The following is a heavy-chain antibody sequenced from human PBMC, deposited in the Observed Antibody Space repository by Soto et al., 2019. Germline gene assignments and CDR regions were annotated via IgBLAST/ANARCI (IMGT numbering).Heavy chain of an antibody. CDR1: GFTFSSYS. V-gene: IGHV3-21*01. J-gene: IGHJ4*02. D-gene: IGHD2-2*01. CDR3: ARDSPSSTSSLDD. CDR2: ISGASSYI. Sequence: PGGSLRLSCEASGFTFSSYSMNWVRQAPGKGLEWVSFISGASSYIYYADSLKGRFTISRDNAKNSLYLQMNSLRAEDTAMYYCARDSPSSTSSLDDWGKGTLVTVSS.